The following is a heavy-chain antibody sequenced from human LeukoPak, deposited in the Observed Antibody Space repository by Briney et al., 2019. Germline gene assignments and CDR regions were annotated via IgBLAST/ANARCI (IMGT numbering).Heavy chain of an antibody. CDR2: IYSGGST. V-gene: IGHV3-66*01. CDR1: GFTVSSNY. D-gene: IGHD2-21*01. J-gene: IGHJ4*02. Sequence: GGSLRLSCTASGFTVSSNYMSWVRQAPGKGLEWVSVIYSGGSTSYADSVKGRFTISRDNSRNTLYLQMNSLRAEDTAVYYCARFTHGGDFDYWGRGTLVTVSS. CDR3: ARFTHGGDFDY.